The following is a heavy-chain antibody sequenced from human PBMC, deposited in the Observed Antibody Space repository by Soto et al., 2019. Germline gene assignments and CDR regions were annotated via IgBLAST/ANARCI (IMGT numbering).Heavy chain of an antibody. V-gene: IGHV4-34*01. CDR2: INHSGST. Sequence: SETLSLTCAVYGGSFSGYYWSWIRQPPGKGLEWIGEINHSGSTNYNPSLKSRVTISVDTSKNQFSLKLSSVTAADTAVYYCARDFPLLRYFDGLSRGYYYYGMDVWGQGTTVTVSS. J-gene: IGHJ6*02. D-gene: IGHD3-9*01. CDR3: ARDFPLLRYFDGLSRGYYYYGMDV. CDR1: GGSFSGYY.